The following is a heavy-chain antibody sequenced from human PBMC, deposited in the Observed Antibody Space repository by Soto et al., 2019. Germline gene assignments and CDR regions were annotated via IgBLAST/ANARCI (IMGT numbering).Heavy chain of an antibody. CDR3: ATLTKYDILTGFYPC. J-gene: IGHJ4*02. Sequence: GGSLRLSCAASEFTVNSNYMSWVRQAPGKGLVWVSVIYSDGSTYYADSVKGRFIISRDNSNNTLYFQMNSLRAEDTAVYYCATLTKYDILTGFYPCWGQGTLVTVSS. D-gene: IGHD3-9*01. V-gene: IGHV3-66*01. CDR2: IYSDGST. CDR1: EFTVNSNY.